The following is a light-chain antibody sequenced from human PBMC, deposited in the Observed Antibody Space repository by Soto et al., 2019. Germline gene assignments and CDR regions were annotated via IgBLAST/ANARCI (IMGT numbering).Light chain of an antibody. CDR1: RSNIGTNT. CDR2: RND. V-gene: IGLV1-44*01. CDR3: SSWDDSLNGPWV. J-gene: IGLJ3*02. Sequence: QSVLTQPPSASGTPGQRVTISCSGSRSNIGTNTVNWYQQLPGTAPKLLIYRNDQRPSGVPDRFSGSKSGTSASLAITGLQSEDEADYYCSSWDDSLNGPWVFGGGTQLTVL.